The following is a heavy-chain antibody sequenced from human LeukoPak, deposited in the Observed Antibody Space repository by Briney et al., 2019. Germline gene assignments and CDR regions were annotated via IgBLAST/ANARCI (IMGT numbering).Heavy chain of an antibody. J-gene: IGHJ6*03. CDR3: ASILGGIAAADYMDV. V-gene: IGHV4-59*01. CDR1: GGSISSYY. D-gene: IGHD6-13*01. Sequence: SETLSLTCTVSGGSISSYYWSWFRQSPGTGLEWIGSIYHTGGTNYNPSLKSRVTISVDKSKNQFSLKLSSLTAADTAVYYCASILGGIAAADYMDVWGKGTTVTVSS. CDR2: IYHTGGT.